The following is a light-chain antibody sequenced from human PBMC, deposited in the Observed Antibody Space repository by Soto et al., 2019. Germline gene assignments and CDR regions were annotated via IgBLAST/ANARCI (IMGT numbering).Light chain of an antibody. CDR1: QSVSNY. CDR3: QQYGGSPQP. Sequence: EIVLTQSPGTLSLSPGERATLSCRASQSVSNYLAWYQQKPGQAPRLLIYGASRRATVIPDRFSGSGSGTDLTLTISRLEPEDFAVYYCQQYGGSPQPFGQGTNVEIK. V-gene: IGKV3-20*01. CDR2: GAS. J-gene: IGKJ1*01.